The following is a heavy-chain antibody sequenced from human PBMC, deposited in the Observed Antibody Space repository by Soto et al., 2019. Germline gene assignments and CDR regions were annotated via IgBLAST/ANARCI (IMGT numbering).Heavy chain of an antibody. D-gene: IGHD5-12*01. CDR3: ARQIYDSDAGPNFQYYFDS. Sequence: GESLKISCKGSGYSFAGYWITWVRQKPGKGLEWMGRIDPSDSQTYYSPSFRGHVTISATKSITTVFLQWSSLRASDTAMYYCARQIYDSDAGPNFQYYFDSWGQGTPVTVSS. CDR1: GYSFAGYW. J-gene: IGHJ4*02. CDR2: IDPSDSQT. V-gene: IGHV5-10-1*01.